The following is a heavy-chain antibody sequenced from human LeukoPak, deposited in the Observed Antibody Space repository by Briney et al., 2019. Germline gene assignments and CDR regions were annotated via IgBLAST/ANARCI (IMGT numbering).Heavy chain of an antibody. D-gene: IGHD3-3*01. J-gene: IGHJ4*02. CDR1: GXXVSXXY. V-gene: IGHV3-53*01. CDR2: IYSGGST. Sequence: GSLRLSCAASGXXVSXXYMSWVRQAPGKXLEWVXVIYSGGSTFYADSVKGRFTISRDNSKNTLYLQMNSLRAEDTAVYYCARDRYDFWSGDIYYFDYWGQGTLVTVSS. CDR3: ARDRYDFWSGDIYYFDY.